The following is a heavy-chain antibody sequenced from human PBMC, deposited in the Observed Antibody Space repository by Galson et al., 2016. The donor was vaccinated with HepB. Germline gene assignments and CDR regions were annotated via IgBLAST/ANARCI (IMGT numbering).Heavy chain of an antibody. J-gene: IGHJ6*03. CDR2: MSSNSIFT. V-gene: IGHV3-21*01. CDR1: GFTFSSYS. Sequence: SLRLSCAASGFTFSSYSMIWVRQAPGKGLEWIAYMSSNSIFTNYPDSVKSRFTISRDNAENSLYLQMNSLRAEDTAVYYCARVPGPYFYYMDVWGKGTTVTVSS. CDR3: ARVPGPYFYYMDV.